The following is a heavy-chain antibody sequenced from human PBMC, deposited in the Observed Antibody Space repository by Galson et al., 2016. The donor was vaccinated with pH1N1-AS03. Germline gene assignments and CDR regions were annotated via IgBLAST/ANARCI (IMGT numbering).Heavy chain of an antibody. CDR2: FSSSRDYT. CDR1: GFTFSYFY. V-gene: IGHV3-11*06. D-gene: IGHD6-13*01. CDR3: AKESSIWSDHFDY. J-gene: IGHJ4*02. Sequence: SLRLSCAASGFTFSYFYMNWIRPAPGKGLEWISYFSSSRDYTNYADSVKGRFTISRDNAKNSLYLQMNSLRAEDTAVYYCAKESSIWSDHFDYWGQGILVTVSS.